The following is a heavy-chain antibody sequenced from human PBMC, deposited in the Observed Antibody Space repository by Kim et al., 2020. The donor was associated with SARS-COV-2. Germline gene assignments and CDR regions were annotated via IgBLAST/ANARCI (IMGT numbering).Heavy chain of an antibody. J-gene: IGHJ4*02. CDR3: ARDLDFEY. V-gene: IGHV6-1*01. CDR2: WYK. Sequence: WYKEYAVSVKSRRTNNSDTSKNQFSLQLSSVTTEDTAVYYCARDLDFEYWGQGTLVTVSS.